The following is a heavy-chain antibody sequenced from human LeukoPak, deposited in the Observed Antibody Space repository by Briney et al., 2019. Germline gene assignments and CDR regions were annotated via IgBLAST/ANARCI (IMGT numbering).Heavy chain of an antibody. CDR2: IYYTGST. D-gene: IGHD1-26*01. J-gene: IGHJ6*03. Sequence: PSETLSLTCTVSGGSISSFYWSWIRQPPGKGLEWIGYIYYTGSTNYNSSLKSRVTISVDTSKNQFSLKLTSVTAADTAVYYCARDNYQWGYYYYMDVWGKGTTVTVSS. V-gene: IGHV4-59*01. CDR1: GGSISSFY. CDR3: ARDNYQWGYYYYMDV.